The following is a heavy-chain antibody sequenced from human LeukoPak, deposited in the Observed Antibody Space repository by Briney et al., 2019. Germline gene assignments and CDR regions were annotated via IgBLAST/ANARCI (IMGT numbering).Heavy chain of an antibody. J-gene: IGHJ4*02. Sequence: GGSLRLSCAASGFTFSRYARSWVRQAPGKGREGVSAISGSGGSTYYADSVKGRFTISRDNSKNTLYLQLNSLRAEDTAVYYCANYMITFGGVIVGRRLFDYWGQGTLVTVSS. D-gene: IGHD3-16*02. CDR1: GFTFSRYA. V-gene: IGHV3-23*01. CDR2: ISGSGGST. CDR3: ANYMITFGGVIVGRRLFDY.